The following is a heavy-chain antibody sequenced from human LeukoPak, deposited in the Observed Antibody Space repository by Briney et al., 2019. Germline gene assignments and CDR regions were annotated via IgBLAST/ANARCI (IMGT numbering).Heavy chain of an antibody. CDR2: INHNKTT. V-gene: IGHV4-34*01. Sequence: SETLSLTCAVYGGPFSTYYWTWVRQSPGKGLEWIGEINHNKTTNYNPSLTSRVTISVDTSKNQFSLNLTSVAAADTAVYYCAHSSSSSPTDSWGQGNLVIVSS. CDR1: GGPFSTYY. CDR3: AHSSSSSPTDS. D-gene: IGHD6-6*01. J-gene: IGHJ4*02.